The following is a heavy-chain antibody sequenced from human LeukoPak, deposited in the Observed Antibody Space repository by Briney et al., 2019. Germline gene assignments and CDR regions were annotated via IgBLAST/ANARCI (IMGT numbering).Heavy chain of an antibody. Sequence: GGSLRLSWAPSGFTFSNAGMSGVRQAPGKGREGGGRIKSKTEGGTTDYAAPVKGTFTISRDDSKNTLYLHMNSLKTEDTAVYYCTTAYVLLWFGELLPHTFDYWGQGTLVTVSS. CDR2: IKSKTEGGTT. CDR1: GFTFSNAG. V-gene: IGHV3-15*01. J-gene: IGHJ4*02. D-gene: IGHD3-10*01. CDR3: TTAYVLLWFGELLPHTFDY.